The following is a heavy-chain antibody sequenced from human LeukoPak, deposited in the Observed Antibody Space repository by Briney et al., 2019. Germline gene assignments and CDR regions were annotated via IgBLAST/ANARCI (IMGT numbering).Heavy chain of an antibody. J-gene: IGHJ6*03. D-gene: IGHD4-17*01. CDR1: GHSISSGYY. CDR3: ARGGAYYYYYMDV. CDR2: MYHRGST. Sequence: SETLSLICSVSGHSISSGYYWGWIRQPPGKGLEWIGTMYHRGSTYYNPSLKSRVTMSGDTSKNHFSLKLSSVTAADTAVYYCARGGAYYYYYMDVWGKGTTVTVSS. V-gene: IGHV4-38-2*02.